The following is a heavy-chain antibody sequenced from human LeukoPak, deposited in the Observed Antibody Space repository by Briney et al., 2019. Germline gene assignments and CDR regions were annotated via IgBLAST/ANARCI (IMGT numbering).Heavy chain of an antibody. J-gene: IGHJ5*02. CDR1: GFTFSSYG. CDR2: IWYDGSTK. V-gene: IGHV3-33*01. Sequence: GGSLRLSCAASGFTFSSYGMHWVRQAPGKGLEWVAVIWYDGSTKYYADSVKGRFTISRDNSKNTLYLQMNSLRAEDTAVYYCARDKSPIVVVTNNWFDPWGQGTLVTVSS. D-gene: IGHD3-22*01. CDR3: ARDKSPIVVVTNNWFDP.